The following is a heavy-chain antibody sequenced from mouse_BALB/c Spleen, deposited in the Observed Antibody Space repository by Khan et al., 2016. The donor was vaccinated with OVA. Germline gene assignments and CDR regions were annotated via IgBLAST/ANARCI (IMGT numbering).Heavy chain of an antibody. CDR3: ARQPYYHYNIMDY. D-gene: IGHD2-10*01. J-gene: IGHJ4*01. V-gene: IGHV2-6-1*01. CDR2: IWSDGST. Sequence: QVQLKESGPGLAAPSQSLSITCTISGFSLTNYGVHWVRQPPGKGLEWLVVIWSDGSTNYNSVLKSRLTITKDHSQSQVFLKMNSLQTDDTAIYFCARQPYYHYNIMDYWGQGTSVTVSS. CDR1: GFSLTNYG.